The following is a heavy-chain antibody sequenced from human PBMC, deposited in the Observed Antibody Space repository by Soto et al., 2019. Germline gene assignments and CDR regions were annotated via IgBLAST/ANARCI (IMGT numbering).Heavy chain of an antibody. CDR3: ERPPDWGESQVAMDV. CDR2: PPHPDSYT. CDR1: GYRFSTYC. J-gene: IGHJ6*02. D-gene: IGHD7-27*01. Sequence: VESLTTFCQSSGYRFSTYCVGWVLNRPGKGLEGVGLPPHPDSYTRYSPSFQGEVNISADKCVTTAYLQWNSMKASDTAIYYCERPPDWGESQVAMDVWGQGTTVTVS. V-gene: IGHV5-51*01.